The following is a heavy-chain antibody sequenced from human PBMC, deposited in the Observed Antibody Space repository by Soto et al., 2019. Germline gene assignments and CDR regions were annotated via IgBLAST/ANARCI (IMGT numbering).Heavy chain of an antibody. CDR3: ARQRTTVVTQAYFDH. CDR1: GGSITSSSYY. CDR2: IYYSGRS. Sequence: KPSETLSLTCTVSGGSITSSSYYWGWIRQPPGKGLEWIGGIYYSGRSYYNPSPKSRVTMSVDTSKNQFSLTLNSVTAADAAVYYCARQRTTVVTQAYFDHWGQGTLVTVSS. D-gene: IGHD4-17*01. J-gene: IGHJ4*02. V-gene: IGHV4-39*01.